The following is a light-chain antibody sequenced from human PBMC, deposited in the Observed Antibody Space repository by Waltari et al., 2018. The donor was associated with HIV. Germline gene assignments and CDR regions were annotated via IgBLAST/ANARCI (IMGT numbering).Light chain of an antibody. J-gene: IGLJ2*01. CDR1: SSDVGGYNY. CDR2: EVS. Sequence: SCTGTSSDVGGYNYVSWYQQHPGKAPKLMIYEVSKRPSGVPDRFSGSKSGNTASLTVSGLQAEDEADYYCSSYAGSNNLVFGGGTKLTVL. CDR3: SSYAGSNNLV. V-gene: IGLV2-8*01.